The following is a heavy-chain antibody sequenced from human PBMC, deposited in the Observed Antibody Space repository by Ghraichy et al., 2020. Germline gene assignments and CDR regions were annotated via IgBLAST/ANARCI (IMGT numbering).Heavy chain of an antibody. CDR3: ARGHD. V-gene: IGHV3-30*04. J-gene: IGHJ4*02. CDR2: ISYAGTTE. CDR1: GFKFSDYA. Sequence: SLNISCAASGFKFSDYAMHWVRQAPGKGLEWVAFISYAGTTEDYADSVRGRFTISRDDSKNTLYLQMNSLTPEDTSIFYCARGHDWGQGTLVIVSS.